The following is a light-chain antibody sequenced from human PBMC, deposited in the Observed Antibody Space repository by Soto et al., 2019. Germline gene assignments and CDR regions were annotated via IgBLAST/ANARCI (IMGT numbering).Light chain of an antibody. Sequence: EIVLTQSPDTLSLSPGERATLSCRASQSVNSSYFAWYQQKPGQAPKLLIYGASKRATGIPDTFSASGSGTDLDSNIRRLGPEAFEVYFCHQYDLSPSIFGGGAKLQI. CDR3: HQYDLSPSI. V-gene: IGKV3-20*01. CDR1: QSVNSSY. J-gene: IGKJ4*01. CDR2: GAS.